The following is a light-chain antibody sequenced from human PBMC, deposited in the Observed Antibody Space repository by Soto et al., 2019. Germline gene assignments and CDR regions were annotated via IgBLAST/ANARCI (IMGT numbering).Light chain of an antibody. Sequence: QSVLTQPPSASGTPGQRVTISCSGSTSNIGSNTVNWYHHLPGTAPKLLIYSHNQRPSGVPDRFSGSRSGTSASLAISGLQADDEADYYCAALDDSLNGVVFGGGTKLTVL. CDR1: TSNIGSNT. CDR2: SHN. V-gene: IGLV1-44*01. J-gene: IGLJ2*01. CDR3: AALDDSLNGVV.